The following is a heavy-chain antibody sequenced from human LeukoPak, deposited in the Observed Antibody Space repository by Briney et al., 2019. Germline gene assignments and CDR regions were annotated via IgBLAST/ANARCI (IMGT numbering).Heavy chain of an antibody. Sequence: GGPLTLSCAASGFTFSSYSINCVRQAPGKGLEWVSSISSSSIYIYYADSVKGRLTISRDNAKNSLYLQMNSLRAEDTAVYYCARDWFGELDYWGQGTLVTVSS. CDR2: ISSSSIYI. CDR1: GFTFSSYS. D-gene: IGHD3-10*01. J-gene: IGHJ4*02. CDR3: ARDWFGELDY. V-gene: IGHV3-21*01.